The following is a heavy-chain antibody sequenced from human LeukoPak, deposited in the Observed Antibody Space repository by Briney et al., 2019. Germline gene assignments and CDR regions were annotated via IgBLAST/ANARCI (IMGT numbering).Heavy chain of an antibody. CDR1: GGSISSGGYS. V-gene: IGHV4-30-2*01. Sequence: SETLSLTCAVSGGSISSGGYSWSWIRQPPGKGLEWIGYIYHSGSTYYNPSLKSRVTISVDRSKNQFSLKLSSVTAADTAVYYCARNGGNSDFDYWGQGTLVTVSS. CDR2: IYHSGST. CDR3: ARNGGNSDFDY. J-gene: IGHJ4*02. D-gene: IGHD4-23*01.